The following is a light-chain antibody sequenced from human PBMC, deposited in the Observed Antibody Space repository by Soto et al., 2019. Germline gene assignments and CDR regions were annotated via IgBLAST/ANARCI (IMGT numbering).Light chain of an antibody. V-gene: IGKV3-15*01. CDR3: QQYNNWPRT. CDR1: QSVSSN. CDR2: GAS. Sequence: ELAMTQSPATPSLPPGERATLSCAASQSVSSNLAWYQQKPGQATRLLIYGASTRATGIPVRFSGSGSGTEFTLTISSLQSEEFAVYYCQQYNNWPRTCGQGTTGELK. J-gene: IGKJ1*01.